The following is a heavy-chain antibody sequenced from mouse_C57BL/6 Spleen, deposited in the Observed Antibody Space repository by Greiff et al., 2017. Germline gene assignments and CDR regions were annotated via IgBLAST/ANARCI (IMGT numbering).Heavy chain of an antibody. CDR1: GYTFPGYW. CDR2: ILPGSGST. D-gene: IGHD2-2*01. Sequence: LVESGAELMKPGASVKLSCKATGYTFPGYWIEWVKQRPGHGLEWIGEILPGSGSTNYNEKFKGKATFTADTSSNTAYLQLSSLTSEDTAVYYGTTSGGYDWFGYWGQGTLVTVS. J-gene: IGHJ3*01. V-gene: IGHV1-9*01. CDR3: TTSGGYDWFGY.